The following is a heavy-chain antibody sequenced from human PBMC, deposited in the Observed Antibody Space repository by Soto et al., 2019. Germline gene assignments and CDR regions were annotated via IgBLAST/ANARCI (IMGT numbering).Heavy chain of an antibody. CDR2: IYYSGST. J-gene: IGHJ5*02. V-gene: IGHV4-31*03. D-gene: IGHD2-15*01. Sequence: SETLSLTCTVSGGSISSGGYYWSWIRQHPGKGLEWIGYIYYSGSTYYNPSLKSRVTISVDTSKNQFSLKLSSVTAADTAVYYCARDEEYCSGGSCSGANWLDPWGQGTLVTVSS. CDR1: GGSISSGGYY. CDR3: ARDEEYCSGGSCSGANWLDP.